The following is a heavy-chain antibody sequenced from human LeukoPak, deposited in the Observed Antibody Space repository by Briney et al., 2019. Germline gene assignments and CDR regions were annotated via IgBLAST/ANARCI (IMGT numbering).Heavy chain of an antibody. V-gene: IGHV4-34*01. CDR1: GGSFSGYY. CDR2: INHSGST. CDR3: ARMEVGPHWFDP. J-gene: IGHJ5*02. Sequence: PSETLSLTCAVYGGSFSGYYWSWIRQPPGEGLEWIGEINHSGSTNYNPSLKSRVTISVDTSKNQFSLKLSSVTAADTAVYYCARMEVGPHWFDPWGQGTLVTVSS. D-gene: IGHD3-3*01.